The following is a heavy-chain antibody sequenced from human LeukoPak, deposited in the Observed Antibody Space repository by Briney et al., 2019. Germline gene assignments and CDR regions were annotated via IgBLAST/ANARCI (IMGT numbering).Heavy chain of an antibody. J-gene: IGHJ6*04. CDR2: ISSSGSTI. Sequence: HTGGSLRLSCAASGFTFSSYEMNWVRQDPGKGLEWVSYISSSGSTIYYADSVKGRFTIPRDNAKNSLYLQMNSLRAEDTAVYYCAELGITMVGGVWGKGTTVTISS. CDR1: GFTFSSYE. V-gene: IGHV3-48*03. CDR3: AELGITMVGGV. D-gene: IGHD3-10*02.